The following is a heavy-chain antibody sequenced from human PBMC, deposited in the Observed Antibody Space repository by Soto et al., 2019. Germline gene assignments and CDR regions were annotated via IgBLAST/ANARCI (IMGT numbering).Heavy chain of an antibody. Sequence: GGSLRLSCVASGFTFSSYAMSWVRQAPGKGLEWVSAISGSAGSTYYADSVKGRFTISRDNSKNTLYLQMNSLRAEDTAVYYCAKMGVRGEELIYYYGMDVWGQGTTVTVSS. CDR1: GFTFSSYA. V-gene: IGHV3-23*01. J-gene: IGHJ6*02. D-gene: IGHD3-10*01. CDR3: AKMGVRGEELIYYYGMDV. CDR2: ISGSAGST.